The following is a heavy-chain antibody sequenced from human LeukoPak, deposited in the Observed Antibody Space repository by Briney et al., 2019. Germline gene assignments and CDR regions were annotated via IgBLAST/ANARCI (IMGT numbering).Heavy chain of an antibody. J-gene: IGHJ4*02. CDR1: GFTFSDYY. CDR2: ISSSSSYT. D-gene: IGHD2-2*01. Sequence: EGSLRLSCAASGFTFSDYYMSWIRQAPGKGLEWVSYISSSSSYTNYADSVKGRFTISRDNAKNSLYLQMNSLRAEDTAVYYCAREGSVVVPHYYFDYWGQGTLVTVSS. CDR3: AREGSVVVPHYYFDY. V-gene: IGHV3-11*06.